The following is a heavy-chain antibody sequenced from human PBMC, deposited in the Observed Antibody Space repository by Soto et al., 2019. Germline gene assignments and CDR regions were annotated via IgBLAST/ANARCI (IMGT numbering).Heavy chain of an antibody. CDR3: ARVGSSSWYDWFDP. CDR2: IKQDGSEK. Sequence: GGSLRLSCAASGFTFSSYWMSWVRQAPGKGLEWVANIKQDGSEKYYVDSVKGRFTISRDNAKNSLYLQMSSLRAEDTAVYYCARVGSSSWYDWFDPWGQGTLVTVSS. V-gene: IGHV3-7*03. CDR1: GFTFSSYW. D-gene: IGHD6-13*01. J-gene: IGHJ5*02.